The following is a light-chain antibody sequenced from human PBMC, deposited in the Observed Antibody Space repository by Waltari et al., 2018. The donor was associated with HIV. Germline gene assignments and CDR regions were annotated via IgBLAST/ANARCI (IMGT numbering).Light chain of an antibody. V-gene: IGKV3-15*01. CDR3: QQYTNWYT. Sequence: EIVLTQSPATLSVSPGGRATLSCRASQSVRSNLAWYQQRPGQAPRLLIYGASARATGIPARFSGSGSVTEFTLTISSLQSEDFAVYYCQQYTNWYTFGQGTKLEIK. CDR2: GAS. J-gene: IGKJ2*01. CDR1: QSVRSN.